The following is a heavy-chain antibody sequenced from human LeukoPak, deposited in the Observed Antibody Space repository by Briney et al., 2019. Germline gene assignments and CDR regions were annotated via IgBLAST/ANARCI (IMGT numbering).Heavy chain of an antibody. J-gene: IGHJ5*01. CDR3: ARASGSYWWFDS. CDR2: VNPNSGDT. Sequence: ASVKVSCKASGYTFTGYYLHRVRHAPGQGVEWMGCVNPNSGDTNYAQKFQGSVTMTRDTSISTVYMELSRLRSDDTAVYYCARASGSYWWFDSWGQGTLVTVSS. V-gene: IGHV1-2*02. CDR1: GYTFTGYY. D-gene: IGHD1-26*01.